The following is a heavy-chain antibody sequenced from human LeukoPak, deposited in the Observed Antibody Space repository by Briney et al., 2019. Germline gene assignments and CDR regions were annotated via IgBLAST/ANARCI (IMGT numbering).Heavy chain of an antibody. Sequence: PGGSLRLSCAASGFTFSSYGMHWVRQAPGKGLEWVSGISGSGERSFYADSVKGRFTISRDSSKNTVYLQMNNLRAEDTAVYYCVKSNNLGGDYWGQGTLVTVSS. J-gene: IGHJ4*02. CDR2: ISGSGERS. D-gene: IGHD1/OR15-1a*01. V-gene: IGHV3-23*01. CDR1: GFTFSSYG. CDR3: VKSNNLGGDY.